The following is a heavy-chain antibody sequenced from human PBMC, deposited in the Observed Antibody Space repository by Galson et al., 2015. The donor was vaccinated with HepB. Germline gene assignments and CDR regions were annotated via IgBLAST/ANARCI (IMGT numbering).Heavy chain of an antibody. CDR1: GGSISSSNW. CDR3: ARGGAGIGASRNNFDY. D-gene: IGHD3-10*01. CDR2: IYHSGST. Sequence: ETLSLTCAVSGGSISSSNWWSWVRQPPGKGLEWIGEIYHSGSTNYNPSLKSRVTISVDKSKNQFSLKLSSVTAADTAVYYCARGGAGIGASRNNFDYWGQGTLVTVSS. J-gene: IGHJ4*02. V-gene: IGHV4-4*02.